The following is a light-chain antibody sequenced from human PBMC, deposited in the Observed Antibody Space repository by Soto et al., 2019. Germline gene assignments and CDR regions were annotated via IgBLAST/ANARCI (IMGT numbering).Light chain of an antibody. J-gene: IGLJ2*01. V-gene: IGLV1-40*01. CDR2: GNN. Sequence: QSVLTQPPSVSGAPGQRVTISCTGSSSNIGAGYDVHWYQQPPGTAPKLLIYGNNNRPSGVPDRFSGSKSGTSASLAITGLQAEDEADYYCQSYDSSLSGYVVFGGGTKVTVL. CDR1: SSNIGAGYD. CDR3: QSYDSSLSGYVV.